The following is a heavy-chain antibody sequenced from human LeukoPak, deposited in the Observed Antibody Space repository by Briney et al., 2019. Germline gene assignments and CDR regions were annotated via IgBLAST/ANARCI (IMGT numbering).Heavy chain of an antibody. Sequence: SETLSLTCAVSGESISSSNWWSWVRQPPGKGLEWIGEIYHSGSTNYNPSLKSRVTISVDTSKNQFSLKLSSVTVAVTAVYYCARNDWTYGGYFDYWGQGTLVTVSS. CDR3: ARNDWTYGGYFDY. J-gene: IGHJ4*02. V-gene: IGHV4-4*02. CDR1: GESISSSNW. CDR2: IYHSGST. D-gene: IGHD1-7*01.